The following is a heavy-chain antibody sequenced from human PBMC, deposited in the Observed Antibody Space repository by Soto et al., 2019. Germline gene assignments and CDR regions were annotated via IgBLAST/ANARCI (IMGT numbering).Heavy chain of an antibody. CDR3: ARDTYDYIWGSYRYYDY. CDR2: TYYSGST. J-gene: IGHJ4*02. CDR1: GGSISSYY. Sequence: SETLSLTCTVSGGSISSYYWSWIRQPPGKGLEWIGYTYYSGSTNYNPSLKSRVTISVDTSKNQFSLKLSSVTAADTAVYYCARDTYDYIWGSYRYYDYWGQGTLVTVSS. V-gene: IGHV4-59*01. D-gene: IGHD3-16*02.